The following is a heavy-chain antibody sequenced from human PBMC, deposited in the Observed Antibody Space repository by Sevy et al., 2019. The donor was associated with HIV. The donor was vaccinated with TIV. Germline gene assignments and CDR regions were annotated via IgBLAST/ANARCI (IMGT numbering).Heavy chain of an antibody. CDR1: GFTFSSYA. CDR3: AKDGYKPSVGDENYYYYYMDV. Sequence: GGSLRLSCAASGFTFSSYAMSWVRQAPGKGLEWVSAISGSGGSTYCADSVKGRFTISRDNSKNTLYLQMNSLRAEDTAVYYCAKDGYKPSVGDENYYYYYMDVWGKGTTVTVS. V-gene: IGHV3-23*01. CDR2: ISGSGGST. J-gene: IGHJ6*03. D-gene: IGHD1-20*01.